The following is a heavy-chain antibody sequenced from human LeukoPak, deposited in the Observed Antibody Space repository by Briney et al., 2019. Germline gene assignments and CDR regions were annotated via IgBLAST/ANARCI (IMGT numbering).Heavy chain of an antibody. Sequence: GASVKVSCKVSGYALTELSMHWVRQAPGKGLEWMGGFDPEDGETIYAQKFQGRVTMTEDTSTDTAYMELSSLRSEDTAVYYCAGTRPPPHCSGGSCYYYYYMDVWGKGTTVTVSS. CDR3: AGTRPPPHCSGGSCYYYYYMDV. CDR1: GYALTELS. J-gene: IGHJ6*03. V-gene: IGHV1-24*01. D-gene: IGHD2-15*01. CDR2: FDPEDGET.